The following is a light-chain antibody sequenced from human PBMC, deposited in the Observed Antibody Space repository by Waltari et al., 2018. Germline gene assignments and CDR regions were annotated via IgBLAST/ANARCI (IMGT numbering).Light chain of an antibody. J-gene: IGLJ3*02. Sequence: QAVLTQPPSLSASPGASASLTCPLRSGIHVGTSTIYWYSQKPGCRPPYLLRYKSYSDKQPGSGVPSRFSASKDASANAGILLISGLQSEDEADYYCMIWHTSAWVFGGGTKLTVL. CDR3: MIWHTSAWV. CDR2: YKSYSDK. CDR1: SGIHVGTST. V-gene: IGLV5-45*01.